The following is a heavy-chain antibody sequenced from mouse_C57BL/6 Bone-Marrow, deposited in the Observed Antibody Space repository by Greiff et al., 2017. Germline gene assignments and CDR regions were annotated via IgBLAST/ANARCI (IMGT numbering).Heavy chain of an antibody. V-gene: IGHV1-63*01. CDR2: IYPGGGCT. Sequence: VQLQQSGAELVRPGTSVKMSCKASGYTFTNYWIGWAKQRPGHGLEWIGDIYPGGGCTNYNEKFKGKATLTADKSSSTAYMQFSSLTSGDSAIYDCSRWGWGYCAVWGTGTTVTVSA. CDR1: GYTFTNYW. CDR3: SRWGWGYCAV. D-gene: IGHD3-3*01. J-gene: IGHJ1*03.